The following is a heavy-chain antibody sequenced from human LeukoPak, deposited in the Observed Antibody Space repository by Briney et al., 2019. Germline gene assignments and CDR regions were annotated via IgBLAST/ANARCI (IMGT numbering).Heavy chain of an antibody. CDR2: IKQDGSEK. D-gene: IGHD3-10*01. Sequence: GGSLRLSCAGSGFTFSSYWMGWVRQAPGKGLEWVANIKQDGSEKYYVDSVKGRFTISRDNAKNSLYLQMNSLRAEDTAVFYCARQPMVRGVTIDYWGQGTLVTVSS. V-gene: IGHV3-7*01. CDR3: ARQPMVRGVTIDY. CDR1: GFTFSSYW. J-gene: IGHJ4*02.